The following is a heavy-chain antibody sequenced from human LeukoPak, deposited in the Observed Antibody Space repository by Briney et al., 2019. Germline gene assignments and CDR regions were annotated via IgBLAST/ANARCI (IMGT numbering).Heavy chain of an antibody. D-gene: IGHD3-22*01. CDR3: ATYGDSSGYYGY. CDR1: GFTFSSYS. Sequence: LSGGSLRLSCAASGFTFSSYSMNWVRQAPGKGLEWVSYISGSSSTIYYADSVKGRFTISRDNAKNSLYLQMNSLRAEDTAVYYCATYGDSSGYYGYWGQGTLVTVSS. J-gene: IGHJ4*02. CDR2: ISGSSSTI. V-gene: IGHV3-48*04.